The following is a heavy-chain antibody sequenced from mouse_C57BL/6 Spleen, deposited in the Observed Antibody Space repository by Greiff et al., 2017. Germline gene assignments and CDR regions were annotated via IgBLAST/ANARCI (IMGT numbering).Heavy chain of an antibody. D-gene: IGHD6-1*01. V-gene: IGHV1-82*01. CDR3: ASETGSAGYFAY. CDR1: GYAISSAW. Sequence: QVQLQQSGPELVRPGASVKISCTASGYAISSAWMHWVKQRPGQGLEWIGWIYPGDGDTNYNWKFQGKATLTADKSSSTAYMQLSSLTSGESAVYFCASETGSAGYFAYWGQGTTVTVSA. J-gene: IGHJ2*01. CDR2: IYPGDGDT.